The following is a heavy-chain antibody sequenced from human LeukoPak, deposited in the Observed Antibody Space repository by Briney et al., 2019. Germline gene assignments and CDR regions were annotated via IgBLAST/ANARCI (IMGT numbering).Heavy chain of an antibody. CDR1: GFTFSSYS. V-gene: IGHV3-21*01. J-gene: IGHJ4*02. Sequence: GGSLRLSCAASGFTFSSYSMNWVRQAPGKGLEWVSSISSSSSYIYYADSVKGRFTISRDNAKNSLYLQMNSLRAEDTAVYYCARGRSGSYYLIFDYWGQGTLVTVSS. CDR3: ARGRSGSYYLIFDY. CDR2: ISSSSSYI. D-gene: IGHD3-10*01.